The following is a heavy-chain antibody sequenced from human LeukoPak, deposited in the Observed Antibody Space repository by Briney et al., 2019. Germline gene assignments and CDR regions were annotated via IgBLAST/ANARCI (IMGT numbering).Heavy chain of an antibody. J-gene: IGHJ1*01. CDR1: GFSISSYE. CDR2: IASDGSI. Sequence: PGGSLRLSCVASGFSISSYEMNWVRQAPGKGLEWISFIASDGSIEYADSVKGRLIISRDNSKNTLFLQMNSLRAADTAVYYCAKNMGRWLVTQTAEYFQNWGQGSLVTVSS. V-gene: IGHV3-48*03. CDR3: AKNMGRWLVTQTAEYFQN. D-gene: IGHD6-19*01.